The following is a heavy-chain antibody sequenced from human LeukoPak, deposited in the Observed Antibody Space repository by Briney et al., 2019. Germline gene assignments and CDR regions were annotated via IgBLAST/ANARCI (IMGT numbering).Heavy chain of an antibody. CDR2: ISSSSSYI. D-gene: IGHD6-19*01. J-gene: IGHJ4*02. V-gene: IGHV3-21*01. Sequence: GGSLRLSCAASGFTFSSYSMNWVRQAPGRGLEWVSSISSSSSYIYYADSVKGRFTISRDNAKNSLYLQMNGLRAEDTAVYYCARNGGYSSGWYNYWGQGTLVTVSS. CDR1: GFTFSSYS. CDR3: ARNGGYSSGWYNY.